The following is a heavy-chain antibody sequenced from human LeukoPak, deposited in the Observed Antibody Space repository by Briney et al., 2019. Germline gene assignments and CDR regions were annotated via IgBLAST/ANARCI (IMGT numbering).Heavy chain of an antibody. Sequence: ASVKVSCKASGYTFTNYGISWVRQAPGQGLEWMGWISAYNGNTKYAQKVQGRVTMTRDTSTSTAYMELRSLRSDDTAVYYCARDGHRRYHYDSSGREDAFDIWGQGTMVTVSS. CDR1: GYTFTNYG. CDR2: ISAYNGNT. CDR3: ARDGHRRYHYDSSGREDAFDI. D-gene: IGHD3-22*01. V-gene: IGHV1-18*01. J-gene: IGHJ3*02.